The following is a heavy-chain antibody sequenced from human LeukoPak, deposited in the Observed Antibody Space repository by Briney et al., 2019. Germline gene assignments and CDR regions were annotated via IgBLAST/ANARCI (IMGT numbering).Heavy chain of an antibody. Sequence: SGGSWRLSWAASGFTFKNSWISWVRQAPGKGLEWVANINQDGDEKYYVDSVKGRFTISRDDAQTSVYLQLSSLRPEDTAVYYCAKNKGWELPAELDSWGQGALVIVSS. J-gene: IGHJ4*02. CDR2: INQDGDEK. D-gene: IGHD2-15*01. CDR3: AKNKGWELPAELDS. CDR1: GFTFKNSW. V-gene: IGHV3-7*01.